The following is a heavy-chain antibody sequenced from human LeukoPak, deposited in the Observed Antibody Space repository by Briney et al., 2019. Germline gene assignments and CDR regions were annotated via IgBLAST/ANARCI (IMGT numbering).Heavy chain of an antibody. V-gene: IGHV3-21*01. J-gene: IGHJ5*02. Sequence: GGSLRLSCAASGFTVSSNFMNWVRQAPGKGLEWVSSISSSSSYIYYADSVKGRFTISRDNAKNSLYLQMNSLRAEDTAVYYCARDLFAGGELRIEQQLLGNWFDPWGQGTLVTVSS. CDR2: ISSSSSYI. CDR1: GFTVSSNF. CDR3: ARDLFAGGELRIEQQLLGNWFDP. D-gene: IGHD6-13*01.